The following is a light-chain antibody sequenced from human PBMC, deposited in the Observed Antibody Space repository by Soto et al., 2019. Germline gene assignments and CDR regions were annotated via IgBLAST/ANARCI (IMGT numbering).Light chain of an antibody. CDR2: DAS. V-gene: IGKV1-5*01. J-gene: IGKJ1*01. Sequence: DIQMTQSPSTLSASVGDRVTITCRASQTINNWLAWYQQTPGKAPKLLIYDASALESGVPSRFSGSGSGTEFTLTISSLQPDDFATYYCQQYNSYSPRTFGQGTKVEI. CDR3: QQYNSYSPRT. CDR1: QTINNW.